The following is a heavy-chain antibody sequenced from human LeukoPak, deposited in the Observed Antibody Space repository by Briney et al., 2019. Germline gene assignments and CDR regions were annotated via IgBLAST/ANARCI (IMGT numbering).Heavy chain of an antibody. CDR3: ARGSDYPYYYYYMDV. D-gene: IGHD5-12*01. Sequence: ASVKVSCKASGYTFTGYYMHWVRQAPGQGLEWMGWINPNSGGTNYAQKFQGWVTMTRDTSISTAYMELSSLRSEDTAVYYCARGSDYPYYYYYMDVWGKGTTVTVSS. CDR2: INPNSGGT. J-gene: IGHJ6*03. V-gene: IGHV1-2*04. CDR1: GYTFTGYY.